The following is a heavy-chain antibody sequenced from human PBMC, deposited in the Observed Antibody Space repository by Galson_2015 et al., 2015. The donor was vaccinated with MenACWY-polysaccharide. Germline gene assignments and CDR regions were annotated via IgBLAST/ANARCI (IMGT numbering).Heavy chain of an antibody. J-gene: IGHJ3*02. Sequence: SLRLSCAAAGSRFSNSGMHWVRQAPGKGLEWVAVIQYDGSNKVYADSVEGRFTISRDNSKNTVFLEMNTLGVEDTAVYYCAREGSIIVFHAFEIGGQGTMVSVSS. V-gene: IGHV3-33*01. CDR2: IQYDGSNK. CDR1: GSRFSNSG. CDR3: AREGSIIVFHAFEI. D-gene: IGHD1-14*01.